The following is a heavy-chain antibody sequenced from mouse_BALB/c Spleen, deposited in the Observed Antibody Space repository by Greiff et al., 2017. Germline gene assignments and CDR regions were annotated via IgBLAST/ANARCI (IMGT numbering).Heavy chain of an antibody. Sequence: EVKLVESGGGLVQPGGSRKLSCAASGFAFSSYDMSWVRQTPEKRLEWVAYISSGGGSTYYPDTVKGRFTISRDNAKNTLYLQMSSLKSEDTAMYYCARQKYGGFAYWGQGTLVTVSA. D-gene: IGHD2-10*02. J-gene: IGHJ3*01. V-gene: IGHV5-12-1*01. CDR2: ISSGGGST. CDR1: GFAFSSYD. CDR3: ARQKYGGFAY.